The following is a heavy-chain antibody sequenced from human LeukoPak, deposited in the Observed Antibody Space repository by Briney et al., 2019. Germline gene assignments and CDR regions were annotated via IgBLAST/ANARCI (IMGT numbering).Heavy chain of an antibody. D-gene: IGHD5-24*01. Sequence: SETLSLTCTVSGGSISSSSYYWGWIRQPPGKGLEWIGSIYYSGSTYYNPSLKSRVTISVDTSKNQFSLKLSSVTAADTAVYYCARARRDGYRQPTYYFDYWGQGTLVTVSS. CDR3: ARARRDGYRQPTYYFDY. CDR2: IYYSGST. V-gene: IGHV4-39*07. J-gene: IGHJ4*02. CDR1: GGSISSSSYY.